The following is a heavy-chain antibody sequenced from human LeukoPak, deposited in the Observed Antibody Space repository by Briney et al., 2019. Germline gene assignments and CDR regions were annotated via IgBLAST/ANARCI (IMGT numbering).Heavy chain of an antibody. D-gene: IGHD5-18*01. CDR1: GYSFTDYW. J-gene: IGHJ3*02. CDR3: ARHQVEYNYGALGDGFDI. Sequence: GESLKISCKGSGYSFTDYWIGWVRQMPGKGLEWMGIIYPGDSDTRYSRSFQGRVTISADKSISTAYVKWSSLKASDTAIYYCARHQVEYNYGALGDGFDIWGQGTMVTVSS. V-gene: IGHV5-51*01. CDR2: IYPGDSDT.